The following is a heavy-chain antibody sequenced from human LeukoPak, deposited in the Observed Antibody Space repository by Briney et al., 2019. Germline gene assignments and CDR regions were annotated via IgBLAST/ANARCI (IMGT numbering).Heavy chain of an antibody. V-gene: IGHV4-34*01. CDR2: INHSGST. CDR3: AGAGRRDGYNYVAY. CDR1: GGSFSGYY. D-gene: IGHD5-24*01. Sequence: SETLSLTCAVYGGSFSGYYWSWIRQPPGKGLEWIGEINHSGSTNYNPSLKSRVTISVDTSKNQFSLKLSSVTAADTAVYYCAGAGRRDGYNYVAYWGQGTLVTVSS. J-gene: IGHJ4*02.